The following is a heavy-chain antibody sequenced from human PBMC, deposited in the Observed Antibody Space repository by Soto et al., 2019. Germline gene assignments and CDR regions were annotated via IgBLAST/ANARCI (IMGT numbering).Heavy chain of an antibody. Sequence: SVKVSCKASGGTFGNYPISWVRQAPGQGLEWMGGIIPIFGTVNYAQKFQGRVTITADESTSTAYMELSSLRSEDTAVYYCARGNHRWLQLWYFDLWGRGTLGTVSS. D-gene: IGHD5-12*01. CDR3: ARGNHRWLQLWYFDL. CDR2: IIPIFGTV. CDR1: GGTFGNYP. J-gene: IGHJ2*01. V-gene: IGHV1-69*13.